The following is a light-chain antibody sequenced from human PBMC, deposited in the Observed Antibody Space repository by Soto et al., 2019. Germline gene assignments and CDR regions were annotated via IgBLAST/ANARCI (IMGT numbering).Light chain of an antibody. CDR1: QSLLHSNGYNY. V-gene: IGKV2-28*01. CDR2: LGS. CDR3: MQALQTPAT. Sequence: DIVMTQSPLSQPVTPGEPASISCRSSQSLLHSNGYNYLDWYLQKPGQSPQLLIYLGSNRASGVPDRFSGSGSGTDFTLKISRVEAEDVGVYYCMQALQTPATFGHGTKVEIK. J-gene: IGKJ1*01.